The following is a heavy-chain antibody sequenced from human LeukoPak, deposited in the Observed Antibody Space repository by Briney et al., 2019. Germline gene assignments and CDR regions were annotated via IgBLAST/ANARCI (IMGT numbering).Heavy chain of an antibody. V-gene: IGHV4-34*01. D-gene: IGHD5-12*01. Sequence: SETLSLTCAVYGGSFSGYYWSWIRQPPGKGLEWIGEINHSGSTNYNPSLKSRVTISVDTSKNQFSLKLSSVTAADTAVYYCAREGRGYSGYAHPSGYYYYYMDVWGRGTTVTISS. CDR3: AREGRGYSGYAHPSGYYYYYMDV. CDR2: INHSGST. J-gene: IGHJ6*03. CDR1: GGSFSGYY.